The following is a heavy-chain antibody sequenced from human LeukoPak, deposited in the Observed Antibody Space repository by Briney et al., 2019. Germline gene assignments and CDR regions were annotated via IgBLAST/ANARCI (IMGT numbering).Heavy chain of an antibody. J-gene: IGHJ4*02. CDR1: GFTFSSYW. CDR3: ARGGGKFDY. D-gene: IGHD3-16*01. Sequence: GGSLRLSCAASGFTFSSYWMTWVRQAPGKGLEWVANIRQDGSEKHYVDSVKGRFTISRDNVKNSLYLQMNSLRAEDTAVYYCARGGGKFDYWGQGTLVTVSS. CDR2: IRQDGSEK. V-gene: IGHV3-7*04.